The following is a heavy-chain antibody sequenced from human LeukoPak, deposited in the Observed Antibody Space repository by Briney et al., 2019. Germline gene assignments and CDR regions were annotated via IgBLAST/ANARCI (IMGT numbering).Heavy chain of an antibody. CDR3: ARESGVVRGVIHYYYGMDV. CDR1: GGSISSGGYY. Sequence: SQTLSLTCTVSGGSISSGGYYWSWIRQHPGKGLEWIGYIYYSGSTYYNPSLKSRVTISVDTSKNQFSLKLSSVTAADTAVYYCARESGVVRGVIHYYYGMDVWGQGTTVTVSS. D-gene: IGHD3-10*01. J-gene: IGHJ6*02. V-gene: IGHV4-31*03. CDR2: IYYSGST.